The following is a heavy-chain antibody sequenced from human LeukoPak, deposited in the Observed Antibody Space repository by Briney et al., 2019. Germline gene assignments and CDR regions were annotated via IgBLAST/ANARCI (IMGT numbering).Heavy chain of an antibody. V-gene: IGHV4-39*01. CDR3: AKSGGCGLIDY. Sequence: SETLSLTCIVSGVSISSSYYYWGWIRQPPGKGLEWIGSIYYSGSTYYNSSLKSRVTISIDTSKNQVSLNLTSMTAADTAVYYCAKSGGCGLIDYWGQGTLVTVSS. J-gene: IGHJ4*01. D-gene: IGHD1-26*01. CDR2: IYYSGST. CDR1: GVSISSSYYY.